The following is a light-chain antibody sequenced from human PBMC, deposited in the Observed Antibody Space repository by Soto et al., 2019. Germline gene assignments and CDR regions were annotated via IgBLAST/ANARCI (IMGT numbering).Light chain of an antibody. CDR1: ERIYSAY. J-gene: IGKJ3*01. Sequence: EGLLTQSPCTLSLSRGERATLSCRAIERIYSAYLGWYQQKPGQAPRLLIYGTSSRATGIPDRFSGSGSGTDFTLTISSLEPEDFAVYYCQQRSNWPRFTFGPGTKVDIK. V-gene: IGKV3D-20*02. CDR3: QQRSNWPRFT. CDR2: GTS.